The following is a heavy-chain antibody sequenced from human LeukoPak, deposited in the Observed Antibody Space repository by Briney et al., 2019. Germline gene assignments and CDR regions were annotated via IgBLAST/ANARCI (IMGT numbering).Heavy chain of an antibody. Sequence: SETLSLTCTVSGGSISSSGYYWGWIRQPPGKGLEWIGSIYYTGSTYYNPSLKSRVTISVDTSKKQFPLNLSSVTAADTAVYYCARGGYCSGGSCYSADYWGQGTLVTVSS. J-gene: IGHJ4*02. CDR1: GGSISSSGYY. CDR2: IYYTGST. D-gene: IGHD2-15*01. V-gene: IGHV4-39*01. CDR3: ARGGYCSGGSCYSADY.